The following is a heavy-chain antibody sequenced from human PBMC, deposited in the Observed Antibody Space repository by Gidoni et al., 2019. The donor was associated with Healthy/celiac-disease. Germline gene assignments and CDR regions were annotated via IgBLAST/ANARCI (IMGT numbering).Heavy chain of an antibody. J-gene: IGHJ6*02. D-gene: IGHD5-18*01. CDR2: IIPIFGTA. V-gene: IGHV1-69*01. Sequence: QVQLVQSGAEVKKPGSSVKVSCKASGGTFSSYAISWVRQAPGQGLEWMGGIIPIFGTANYAQKFQGRVTITADESTSTAYMELSSLRSEDTAVYYCARELIQLWSRGDYYYYYGMDVWGQGTTVTVSS. CDR3: ARELIQLWSRGDYYYYYGMDV. CDR1: GGTFSSYA.